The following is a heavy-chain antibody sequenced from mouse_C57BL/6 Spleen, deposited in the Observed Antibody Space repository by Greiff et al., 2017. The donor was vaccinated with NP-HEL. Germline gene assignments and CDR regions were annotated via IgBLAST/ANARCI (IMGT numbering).Heavy chain of an antibody. CDR1: GYTFTSYW. CDR3: APITTVVDWYFDV. D-gene: IGHD1-1*01. V-gene: IGHV1-64*01. J-gene: IGHJ1*03. Sequence: QVQLQQPGAELVKPGASVKLSCKASGYTFTSYWMHWVKQRPGQGLEWIGMIHPNSGSTNYNEKFKSKATLTVDKSSSTACMQLSSLTSEDSAVYYCAPITTVVDWYFDVWGTGTTVTVSS. CDR2: IHPNSGST.